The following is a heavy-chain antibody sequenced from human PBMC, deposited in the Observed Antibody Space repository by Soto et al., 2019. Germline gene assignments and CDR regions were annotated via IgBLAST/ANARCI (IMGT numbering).Heavy chain of an antibody. J-gene: IGHJ4*02. CDR1: GGTFRNYA. CDR2: RIPVFGTA. D-gene: IGHD6-13*01. Sequence: QVQLVQSGAEVKKPGSSVKLSCKTSGGTFRNYAINWVRQAPGQGLEWMGGRIPVFGTANYAQTFQGRFTITADESTSTAYMELSSLRSEDTAVYYCAIPLPKQQLVRGAFDNWGQGTLVTVAS. V-gene: IGHV1-69*01. CDR3: AIPLPKQQLVRGAFDN.